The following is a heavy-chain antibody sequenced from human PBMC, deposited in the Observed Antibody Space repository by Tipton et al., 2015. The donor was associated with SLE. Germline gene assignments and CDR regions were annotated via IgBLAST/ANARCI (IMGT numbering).Heavy chain of an antibody. CDR2: INHSGST. CDR3: ARDISGYSSSWFYYYSAMDV. CDR1: GGSFSGYS. J-gene: IGHJ6*02. V-gene: IGHV4-34*01. D-gene: IGHD6-13*01. Sequence: TLSLTCAVYGGSFSGYSWSWIRQPPGKGLEWIGEINHSGSTNYNSSLKSRVTISLDTSKNQFSLKLTSVTTADTAVYHCARDISGYSSSWFYYYSAMDVWGQGTTVTVSS.